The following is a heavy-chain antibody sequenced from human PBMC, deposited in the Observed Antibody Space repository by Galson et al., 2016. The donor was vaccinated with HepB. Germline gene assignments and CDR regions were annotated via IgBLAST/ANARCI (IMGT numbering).Heavy chain of an antibody. CDR3: ARGGGYSSGWYSF. Sequence: SLRLSCAASGFTFSTNSMNWVRQAPGKGLEWVSSISSGSAYKYYADSVKGRFTISRDNAKNSLYLQMNSLRVEDTAVYYCARGGGYSSGWYSFWGRGTLVTFSS. J-gene: IGHJ4*02. CDR2: ISSGSAYK. V-gene: IGHV3-21*01. D-gene: IGHD6-13*01. CDR1: GFTFSTNS.